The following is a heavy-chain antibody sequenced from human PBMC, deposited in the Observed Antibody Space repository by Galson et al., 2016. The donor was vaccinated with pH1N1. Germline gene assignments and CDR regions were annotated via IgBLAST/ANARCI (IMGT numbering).Heavy chain of an antibody. CDR2: IYPSGTI. J-gene: IGHJ5*02. CDR3: ARDQQHLVVRWSAGWFDP. D-gene: IGHD6-13*01. Sequence: SETLSLTCTVSGASISDYYWSWIRQSAGKGLEWIGRIYPSGTINYNPSLRSRVIMSLDTSKNQFSLRVNSVTVADTAVYYCARDQQHLVVRWSAGWFDPWGQGTLVTVSS. CDR1: GASISDYY. V-gene: IGHV4-4*07.